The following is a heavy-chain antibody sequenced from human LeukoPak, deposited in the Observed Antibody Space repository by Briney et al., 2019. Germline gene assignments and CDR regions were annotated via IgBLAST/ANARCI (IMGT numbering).Heavy chain of an antibody. CDR2: ISGNSDGA. Sequence: PGGSLRLSCAASGFTFSNYVMGWVRQAPGKGLEWVSAISGNSDGADYADSVKGRFIISRDNAENSLYLQMNSLRSEDTAVYYCARASLLWFGEPRDYGMDVWGQGTTVTVSS. CDR1: GFTFSNYV. V-gene: IGHV3-21*04. D-gene: IGHD3-10*01. CDR3: ARASLLWFGEPRDYGMDV. J-gene: IGHJ6*02.